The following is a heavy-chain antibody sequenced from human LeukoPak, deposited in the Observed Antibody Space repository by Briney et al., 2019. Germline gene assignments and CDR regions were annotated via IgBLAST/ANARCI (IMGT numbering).Heavy chain of an antibody. CDR2: INQDGGRI. V-gene: IGHV3-7*03. CDR1: GFTFSSHW. D-gene: IGHD6-19*01. Sequence: GGSLRLSCAASGFTFSSHWMNWVRRAPGKGLEWVAIINQDGGRIGYGDSVKGRFTISRDNAQNSLYLQMNSLRVEDTAFYYCAKDNRRHYTSGPNPDSLHWGQGALVTVSS. J-gene: IGHJ4*02. CDR3: AKDNRRHYTSGPNPDSLH.